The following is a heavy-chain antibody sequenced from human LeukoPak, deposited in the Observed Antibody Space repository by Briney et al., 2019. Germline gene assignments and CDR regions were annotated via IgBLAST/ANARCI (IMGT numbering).Heavy chain of an antibody. CDR2: ISGSGGNM. CDR1: GFTFSNFG. V-gene: IGHV3-23*01. J-gene: IGHJ4*02. CDR3: AKDAGPQQLVFFDS. D-gene: IGHD6-6*01. Sequence: GGSLRLSCTATGFTFSNFGMAWVRQAPGQGLEWVSTISGSGGNMYQADSVKGRFAISRDNSRSTLYLQMNSLRAEDTAVYYCAKDAGPQQLVFFDSWGQGTLVTVSS.